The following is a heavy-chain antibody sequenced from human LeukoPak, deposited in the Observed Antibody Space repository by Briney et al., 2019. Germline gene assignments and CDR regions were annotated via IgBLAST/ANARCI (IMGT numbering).Heavy chain of an antibody. CDR3: ARDKGDRYCSGGSCYYFDY. D-gene: IGHD2-15*01. Sequence: SETLSLTCTVSGGSISSYYWSWIRQPAGKGLEWIGRIYTSGSTNYNPSLKGRVTMSVDTSKNQFSLKLSSVTAADTAVYYCARDKGDRYCSGGSCYYFDYWGQGTLVTVSS. V-gene: IGHV4-4*07. CDR1: GGSISSYY. CDR2: IYTSGST. J-gene: IGHJ4*02.